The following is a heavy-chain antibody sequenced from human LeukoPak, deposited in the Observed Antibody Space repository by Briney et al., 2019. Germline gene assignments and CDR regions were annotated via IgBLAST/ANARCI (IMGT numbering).Heavy chain of an antibody. CDR2: ISPSGGST. J-gene: IGHJ4*02. CDR1: GFTFSNYA. CDR3: AKADANHCSSTSCSFDY. Sequence: TGGSLRLSCAASGFTFSNYAINWVRQAPGKGLEWVSVISPSGGSTNYADSVKGRFTSSRDNSKNTVYLQLNSLRAEDTAVYYCAKADANHCSSTSCSFDYWGQGTLVTVSS. V-gene: IGHV3-23*01. D-gene: IGHD2-2*01.